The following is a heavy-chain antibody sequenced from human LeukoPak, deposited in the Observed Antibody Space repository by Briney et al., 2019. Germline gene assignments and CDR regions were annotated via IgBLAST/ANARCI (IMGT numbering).Heavy chain of an antibody. CDR1: GFTFSSYS. Sequence: GGSLRLSCAASGFTFSSYSMNWVRQAPGKGLEWVSSISSSSSYIYYADSVKGRFTISRDNAKNSLYLQMNRLRAEDTAVYYCARDRGTMVVAMDYWGQGTLVTVSS. J-gene: IGHJ4*02. CDR3: ARDRGTMVVAMDY. CDR2: ISSSSSYI. V-gene: IGHV3-21*01. D-gene: IGHD4/OR15-4a*01.